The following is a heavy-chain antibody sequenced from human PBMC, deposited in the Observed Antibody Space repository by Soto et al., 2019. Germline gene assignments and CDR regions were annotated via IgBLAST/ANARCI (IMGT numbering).Heavy chain of an antibody. D-gene: IGHD6-19*01. J-gene: IGHJ4*02. CDR3: ARTTVTGTIYYFDP. V-gene: IGHV1-2*02. CDR2: IIPNSGDT. Sequence: ASVKVSCKASGYSFTDYYIQWVRQAPGQGLEWVGWIIPNSGDTKYGQKFQGRVTMTRDTSINTAYMELSRLEYDDTAVYYCARTTVTGTIYYFDPWGQGTMVTVYS. CDR1: GYSFTDYY.